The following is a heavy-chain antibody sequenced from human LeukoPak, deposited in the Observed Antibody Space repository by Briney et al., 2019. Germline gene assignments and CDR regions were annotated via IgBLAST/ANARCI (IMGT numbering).Heavy chain of an antibody. J-gene: IGHJ6*03. D-gene: IGHD4-17*01. CDR3: ARGLGYGDYPPYYFFFYMDV. V-gene: IGHV4-34*01. CDR1: GGSFSGYY. Sequence: SEILSLTCAVYGGSFSGYYWSWIRQPPGKGLEWIGEINHSGSTNYNPSLKSRVTISVDMSNNQFSLNLSSVTAADTAVYYCARGLGYGDYPPYYFFFYMDVWDKGTTVTISS. CDR2: INHSGST.